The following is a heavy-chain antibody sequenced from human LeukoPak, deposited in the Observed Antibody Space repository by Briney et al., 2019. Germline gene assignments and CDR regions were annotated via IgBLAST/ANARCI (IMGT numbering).Heavy chain of an antibody. D-gene: IGHD4-11*01. Sequence: SETLSLTCAVYGGSFSGYSWSWIRQPPGKGLEWIGEINHSGSTNYNPSLKSRVTISADTSKNQFSLKLSSVTAADTAVYYCAREGRLQTGVYWGQGTLVTVSS. CDR2: INHSGST. CDR1: GGSFSGYS. CDR3: AREGRLQTGVY. V-gene: IGHV4-34*01. J-gene: IGHJ4*02.